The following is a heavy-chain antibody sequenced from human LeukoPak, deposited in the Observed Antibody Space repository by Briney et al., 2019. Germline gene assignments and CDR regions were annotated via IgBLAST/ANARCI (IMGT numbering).Heavy chain of an antibody. V-gene: IGHV1-2*02. Sequence: GPSVKVSCKASGYTFTGYYMHWVRQAPGQGLEWMGGINPNSGGTNYAQKFQGRVTMTRDTSISTAYMELNRLRSDDTAVYYCARYYCGGGSCHYFDYWGQGTLVTVSS. D-gene: IGHD2-15*01. CDR3: ARYYCGGGSCHYFDY. J-gene: IGHJ4*02. CDR2: INPNSGGT. CDR1: GYTFTGYY.